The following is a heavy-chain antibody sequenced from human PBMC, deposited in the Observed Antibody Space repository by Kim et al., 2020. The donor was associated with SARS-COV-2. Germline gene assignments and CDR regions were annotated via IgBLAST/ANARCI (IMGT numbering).Heavy chain of an antibody. J-gene: IGHJ4*02. Sequence: GGSLRLSCAASGFTFSSYAMSWVRQAPGKGLEWVSAISGSGGSTYYADSVKGRFTISRDNSKNTLYLQMNSLRAEDTAVYYCGRENYYGSGSYYNPDYWGQGTLVTVSS. V-gene: IGHV3-23*01. CDR3: GRENYYGSGSYYNPDY. CDR1: GFTFSSYA. D-gene: IGHD3-10*01. CDR2: ISGSGGST.